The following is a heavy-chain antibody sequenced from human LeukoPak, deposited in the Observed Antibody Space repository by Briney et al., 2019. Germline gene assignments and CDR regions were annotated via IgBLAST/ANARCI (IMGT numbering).Heavy chain of an antibody. CDR2: IYYSGSA. J-gene: IGHJ1*01. CDR3: ARDRPVAGHAEYFQH. D-gene: IGHD6-19*01. Sequence: SETLSLTCTVSGDSISGYYWSWIRQPPGRGLEWIGYIYYSGSATYNPSLKSRVTMSVDTSKNQFSLRLSSVTAADTAVYYCARDRPVAGHAEYFQHWGQGTLVTVSS. V-gene: IGHV4-59*12. CDR1: GDSISGYY.